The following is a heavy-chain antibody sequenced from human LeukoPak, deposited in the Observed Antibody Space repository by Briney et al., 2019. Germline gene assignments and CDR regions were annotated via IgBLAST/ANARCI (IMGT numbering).Heavy chain of an antibody. V-gene: IGHV1-18*01. J-gene: IGHJ4*02. CDR2: RSIYNGNT. D-gene: IGHD6-6*01. CDR1: GYDFINYG. CDR3: ARGGPFPSGSSSREYYLDY. Sequence: EASVKVSCKGSGYDFINYGISWVRQAPGQGLEWMGWRSIYNGNTDYKLQGRVTMTTDTSTSTAYMEVRSLRSDDTAVYYCARGGPFPSGSSSREYYLDYWGQGTLVTVSS.